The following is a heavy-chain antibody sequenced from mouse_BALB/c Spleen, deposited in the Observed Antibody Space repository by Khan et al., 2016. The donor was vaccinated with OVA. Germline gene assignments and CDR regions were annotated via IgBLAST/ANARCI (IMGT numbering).Heavy chain of an antibody. J-gene: IGHJ1*01. CDR3: ARGKTTAYWYFDV. D-gene: IGHD2-1*01. Sequence: QVQLQQPGAELVRPGTSVKLSCKASGYSFTSYWMNWVKQRPGQGLEWIGIIHPSDSETKLNQKFKGKATLTVDKSSSTAYMQLSGPTSEDSAVYYCARGKTTAYWYFDVWGEGTTVTVSS. CDR2: IHPSDSET. CDR1: GYSFTSYW. V-gene: IGHV1-59*01.